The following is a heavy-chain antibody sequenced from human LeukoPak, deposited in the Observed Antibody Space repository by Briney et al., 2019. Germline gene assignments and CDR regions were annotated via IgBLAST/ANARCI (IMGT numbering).Heavy chain of an antibody. Sequence: SETLSLTCAVYGGSFSGYYWSWIRQPPGKGLEWIGYIYYSGSTYYNPSLKSRVTISVDTSKNQFSLKLSSVTAADTAVYYCARDPGWSSPYDYYYYYGMDVWGQGTTVTVSS. CDR1: GGSFSGYY. J-gene: IGHJ6*02. CDR3: ARDPGWSSPYDYYYYYGMDV. V-gene: IGHV4-34*09. CDR2: IYYSGST. D-gene: IGHD2-2*01.